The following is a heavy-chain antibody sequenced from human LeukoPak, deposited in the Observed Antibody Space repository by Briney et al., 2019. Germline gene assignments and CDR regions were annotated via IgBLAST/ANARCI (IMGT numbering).Heavy chain of an antibody. V-gene: IGHV3-21*01. CDR2: ISSSSNYI. J-gene: IGHJ6*02. D-gene: IGHD1-26*01. CDR3: ARGVGWEVQPYYYGMDV. CDR1: GFTFRSYS. Sequence: GGSLRLSCAASGFTFRSYSINWVRQAAGKGLEWVSSISSSSNYIYYADSVKGRFSTSRDNAKNSLYLQMNSLRAEDTAVYYCARGVGWEVQPYYYGMDVWGPGTTVTVSS.